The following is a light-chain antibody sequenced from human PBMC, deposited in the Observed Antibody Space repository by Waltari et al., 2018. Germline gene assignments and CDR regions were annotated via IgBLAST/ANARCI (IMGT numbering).Light chain of an antibody. CDR3: SSYAGNRSVV. CDR2: EVS. V-gene: IGLV2-23*02. CDR1: SSAVGSYNL. J-gene: IGLJ2*01. Sequence: QSALTQPASVSGSPGQSITVSCTGPSSAVGSYNLFSWYQQHPGKAPKLLIFEVSQLPSGISNRFSGSKSGNTASLTVSGLQAEDGADYYCSSYAGNRSVVFGGGTKLTVL.